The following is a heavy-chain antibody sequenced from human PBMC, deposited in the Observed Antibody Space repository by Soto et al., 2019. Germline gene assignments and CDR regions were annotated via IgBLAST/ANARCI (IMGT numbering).Heavy chain of an antibody. D-gene: IGHD6-19*01. CDR2: ISSSSITI. Sequence: GSLRLSCAASGFTFSNYNMNWVRQAPGKGLEWVSYISSSSITIYYADSVKGRFTISRDNAKNSLYLQMNSLRDEDTAVYYCATYRGSSGWLDAFDIWGQGTMVTVSS. J-gene: IGHJ3*02. CDR1: GFTFSNYN. V-gene: IGHV3-48*02. CDR3: ATYRGSSGWLDAFDI.